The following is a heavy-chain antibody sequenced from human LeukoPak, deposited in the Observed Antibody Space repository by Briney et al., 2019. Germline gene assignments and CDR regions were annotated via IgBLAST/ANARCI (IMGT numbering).Heavy chain of an antibody. CDR1: GGSISSGGYS. J-gene: IGHJ4*02. D-gene: IGHD3-22*01. V-gene: IGHV4-30-2*01. CDR3: ARAYDSSGYLRSAFDY. Sequence: PSETLSLTCAVSGGSISSGGYSWSWIRQPPGKGLEWIGYIYHSGNTYYNPSLKSRVTISVDRSKNQFSLKLSSVTAADTAVYYCARAYDSSGYLRSAFDYWGQGTLVTVSS. CDR2: IYHSGNT.